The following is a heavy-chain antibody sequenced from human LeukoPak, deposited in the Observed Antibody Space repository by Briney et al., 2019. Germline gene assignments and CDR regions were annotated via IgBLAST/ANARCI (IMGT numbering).Heavy chain of an antibody. CDR3: AKNLYCGGGSCYPSALGMDV. Sequence: PGGSLRLSCAASGFTFSSYAMSWVRQALGKGLEWFSIIRGSGNRTYYADSVKGRFTISRDNSKNTLFLQMNSLRAEDTAVYYCAKNLYCGGGSCYPSALGMDVWGQGTTVTVSS. V-gene: IGHV3-23*01. CDR2: IRGSGNRT. J-gene: IGHJ6*02. D-gene: IGHD2-15*01. CDR1: GFTFSSYA.